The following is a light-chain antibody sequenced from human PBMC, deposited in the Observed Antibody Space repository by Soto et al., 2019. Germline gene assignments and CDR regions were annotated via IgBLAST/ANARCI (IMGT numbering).Light chain of an antibody. V-gene: IGKV3D-15*01. J-gene: IGKJ1*01. CDR1: QSVSSY. CDR2: DAS. CDR3: QQYDDWPET. Sequence: EILLTQSPATLSFSPGARATLSCRASQSVSSYLAWYQQKPGQAPRLLIYDASSRATGTPARFSGSGSGTKFTLSISSLQSEDFAVYYCQQYDDWPETFGQGTKVDIK.